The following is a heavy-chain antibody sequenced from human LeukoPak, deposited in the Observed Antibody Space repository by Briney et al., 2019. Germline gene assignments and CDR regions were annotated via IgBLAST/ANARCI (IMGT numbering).Heavy chain of an antibody. CDR1: GFTFSSYA. CDR2: ISGSGGST. Sequence: TGGSLRLSCAASGFTFSSYAMSWVRQAPGKGLEWVSAISGSGGSTYYADSVKGRFTISRDNSKNTLYLQMNSLRAEDTAVYYCAKDRDPYHYDFWSGYYMDYYYYMDVWGKGTTVTVSS. CDR3: AKDRDPYHYDFWSGYYMDYYYYMDV. V-gene: IGHV3-23*01. D-gene: IGHD3-3*01. J-gene: IGHJ6*03.